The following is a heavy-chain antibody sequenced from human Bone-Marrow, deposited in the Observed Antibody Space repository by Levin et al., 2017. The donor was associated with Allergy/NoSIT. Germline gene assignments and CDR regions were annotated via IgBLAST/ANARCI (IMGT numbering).Heavy chain of an antibody. V-gene: IGHV1-18*01. CDR3: ARDPKPARRKSNTYFPY. D-gene: IGHD2/OR15-2a*01. CDR1: GYIFTTYG. Sequence: ASVKVSCKASGYIFTTYGISWVRQATGQGLEWLGWISADNGNTDYAQHLQGRVSMTTDTATSTAFMELRRMGSDDTAVYYCARDPKPARRKSNTYFPYWGQGTLVTVSS. CDR2: ISADNGNT. J-gene: IGHJ4*02.